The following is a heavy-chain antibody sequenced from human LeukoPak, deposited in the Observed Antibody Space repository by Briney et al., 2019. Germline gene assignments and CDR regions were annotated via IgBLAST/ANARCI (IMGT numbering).Heavy chain of an antibody. Sequence: GGSLRLSCAASGFTFDDYAMHWVRQAPGKGLEWVSGISWNSGSIGYADSVKGRFTISRDNAKNSLYLQMNSLRAEDTALYYCAKAPATGTGVVDYWGQGTLDTVSS. V-gene: IGHV3-9*01. CDR1: GFTFDDYA. D-gene: IGHD6-13*01. CDR3: AKAPATGTGVVDY. CDR2: ISWNSGSI. J-gene: IGHJ4*02.